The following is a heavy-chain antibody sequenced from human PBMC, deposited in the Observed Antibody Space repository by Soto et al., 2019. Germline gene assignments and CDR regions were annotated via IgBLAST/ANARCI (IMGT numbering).Heavy chain of an antibody. J-gene: IGHJ1*01. CDR1: GYTFTSYA. D-gene: IGHD6-19*01. CDR2: INAGNGNT. V-gene: IGHV1-3*01. Sequence: GASVKVSCKASGYTFTSYAMHWVRQAPGQRLEWMGWINAGNGNTKYSQKFQGRVTITRDTSASTAYMELSSLRSEDTAAYYCARVFGHEQWPWYSYFQHWGQGTLVTVSS. CDR3: ARVFGHEQWPWYSYFQH.